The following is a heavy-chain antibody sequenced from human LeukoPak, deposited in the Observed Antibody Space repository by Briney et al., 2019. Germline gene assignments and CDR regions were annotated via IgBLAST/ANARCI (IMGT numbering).Heavy chain of an antibody. CDR3: TTDRLRVAATVKHYFDY. Sequence: PGGSLRHSCAASGFTFSNAWMSWVRQAPGKGLEWVGRIKSKTDGGTTDYAAPVKGRFTISRDDSKNTLYLQMNSLKTEDTAVYYCTTDRLRVAATVKHYFDYWGQGTLVTVSS. J-gene: IGHJ4*02. D-gene: IGHD2-15*01. CDR2: IKSKTDGGTT. CDR1: GFTFSNAW. V-gene: IGHV3-15*01.